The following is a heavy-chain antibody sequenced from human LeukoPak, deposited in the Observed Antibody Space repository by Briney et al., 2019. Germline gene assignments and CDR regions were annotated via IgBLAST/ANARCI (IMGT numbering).Heavy chain of an antibody. CDR1: GYIFTCYY. J-gene: IGHJ4*02. D-gene: IGHD4-17*01. CDR2: INPNSGGT. CDR3: AREDYGDRRYSN. V-gene: IGHV1-2*02. Sequence: ASVKVSCKASGYIFTCYYMHWVRQAPGQGLEWMGWINPNSGGTNYAQKFQGRVTMTRDTSISTAYMELSRLRSDDTAVYYCAREDYGDRRYSNWGQGALVTVSS.